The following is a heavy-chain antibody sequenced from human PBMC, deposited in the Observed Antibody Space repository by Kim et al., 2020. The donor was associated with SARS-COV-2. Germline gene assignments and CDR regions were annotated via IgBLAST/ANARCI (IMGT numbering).Heavy chain of an antibody. D-gene: IGHD3-10*01. CDR3: AREGSDFVYGSGSYYSYYFDY. CDR2: IYYSGNT. Sequence: SETLSLTCTVSGGSISSGGYDWSWIRQHPGKGLEWIGYIYYSGNTYYNPSLKSRVTISVDTSKNQFSLKLSSVTAADTAVYYCAREGSDFVYGSGSYYSYYFDYWGQGTLVTVSS. V-gene: IGHV4-31*03. J-gene: IGHJ4*02. CDR1: GGSISSGGYD.